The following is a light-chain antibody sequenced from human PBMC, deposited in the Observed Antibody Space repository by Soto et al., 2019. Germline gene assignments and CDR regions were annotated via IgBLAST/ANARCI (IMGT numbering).Light chain of an antibody. CDR2: QTS. CDR3: QQYYIYPPA. CDR1: RDVRIY. J-gene: IGKJ3*01. V-gene: IGKV1-5*03. Sequence: DIQMTQSPSTLSASVGDRVTITCRASRDVRIYLAWYQQKPGKAPKLLMYQTSTLEAGVPSRFSGSGSETDVSLAISGLQPEDSATYFCQQYYIYPPAFGPGTKVEI.